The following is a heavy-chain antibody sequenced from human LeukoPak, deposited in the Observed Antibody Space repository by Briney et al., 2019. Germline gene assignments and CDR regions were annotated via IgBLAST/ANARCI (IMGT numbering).Heavy chain of an antibody. D-gene: IGHD6-13*01. CDR1: GGTFSSYA. CDR2: IIPIFGTA. J-gene: IGHJ4*02. CDR3: ARENGAAAGPFGY. V-gene: IGHV1-69*06. Sequence: RASVTVSCKASGGTFSSYAISWVRQAPGQGLEWMGGIIPIFGTANYAQKFQGRVTITADKSTSTAYMELSSLRSEDTAVYYCARENGAAAGPFGYWGQGTLVTVSS.